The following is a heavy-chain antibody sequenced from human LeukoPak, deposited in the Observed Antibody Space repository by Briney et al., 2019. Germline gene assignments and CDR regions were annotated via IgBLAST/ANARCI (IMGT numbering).Heavy chain of an antibody. D-gene: IGHD3-22*01. V-gene: IGHV1-69*13. Sequence: ASVKVSCKASGGTFSSYAISWVRQAPGQGLEWMGGIIPIFGTANYAQKFQGRATITADESTSTAYMELSSLRSEDTAVYYCASPSQDYYDSSGYSGAFDIWGQGTMATVSS. CDR2: IIPIFGTA. CDR1: GGTFSSYA. CDR3: ASPSQDYYDSSGYSGAFDI. J-gene: IGHJ3*02.